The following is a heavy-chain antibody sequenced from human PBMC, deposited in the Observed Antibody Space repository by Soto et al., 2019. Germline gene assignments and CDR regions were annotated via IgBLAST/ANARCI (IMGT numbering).Heavy chain of an antibody. J-gene: IGHJ4*02. Sequence: GGSLRLPCVASGFTFSSSAMNWVRQTPGKGLEWVSSITSTSAYIYYADSVKGRFTVSRDNAKNSLYLQMSSLRAEDSAVYYCATPLAVSGPYYFDSWGQGTLVTVSS. CDR2: ITSTSAYI. V-gene: IGHV3-21*01. D-gene: IGHD6-19*01. CDR1: GFTFSSSA. CDR3: ATPLAVSGPYYFDS.